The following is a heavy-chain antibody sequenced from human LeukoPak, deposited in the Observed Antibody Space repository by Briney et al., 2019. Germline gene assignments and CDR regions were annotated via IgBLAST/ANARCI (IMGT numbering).Heavy chain of an antibody. V-gene: IGHV1-2*02. D-gene: IGHD3-3*01. CDR2: INPNSGGT. J-gene: IGHJ4*02. CDR3: ARAPIDYDFWSGYYLIRD. Sequence: ASVKVSCKVSGYTFTGYYMHWVRQAPGQGLEWMGWINPNSGGTNYAQKFQGRVTMTRDTSISTAYMELSRLRSDDTAVYYCARAPIDYDFWSGYYLIRDWGQGTLVTVSS. CDR1: GYTFTGYY.